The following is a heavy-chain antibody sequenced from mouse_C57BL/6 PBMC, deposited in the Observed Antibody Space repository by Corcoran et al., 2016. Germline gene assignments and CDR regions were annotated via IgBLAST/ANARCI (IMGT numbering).Heavy chain of an antibody. CDR2: IFPGSGST. D-gene: IGHD1-1*01. Sequence: QVQLQQSGPELVKPGASVKISCKASGYTFTDYYINWVKQRPGQGLEWIGWIFPGSGSTYYNEKFKGKATLTVDKSSSTAYMLLSSLTSEDSAVYFCARQGLTTVVAGYFDVWGTGTTVTVSS. J-gene: IGHJ1*03. CDR1: GYTFTDYY. CDR3: ARQGLTTVVAGYFDV. V-gene: IGHV1-75*01.